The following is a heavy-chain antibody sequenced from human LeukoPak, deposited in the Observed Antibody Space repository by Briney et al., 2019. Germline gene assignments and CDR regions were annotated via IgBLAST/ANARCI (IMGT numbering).Heavy chain of an antibody. V-gene: IGHV3-21*01. Sequence: GGSLRLSCAASGFTFSSYSMNWVRQAPGKGLEWVSSISSSSSYIYYADSVKGRFTISRDNAKNSLYLQVNSLRAEDTAVYYCARDGYCSSTSCFESLWGQGTLVTVSS. CDR1: GFTFSSYS. CDR2: ISSSSSYI. CDR3: ARDGYCSSTSCFESL. D-gene: IGHD2-2*03. J-gene: IGHJ4*02.